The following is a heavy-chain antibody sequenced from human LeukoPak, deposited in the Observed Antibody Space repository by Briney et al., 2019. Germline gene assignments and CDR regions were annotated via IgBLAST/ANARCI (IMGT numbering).Heavy chain of an antibody. Sequence: GGSLRLSCAASGFTVGSNYMSWVRQAPGKGLEWVSVIYSGGSIYYADSVKGRFTISRDNSKNTLYLQMNSLRAEDTAVYYCARAYSGDDYYYYYYGMGVWGQGTTVTVSS. V-gene: IGHV3-53*01. CDR2: IYSGGSI. D-gene: IGHD5-12*01. CDR3: ARAYSGDDYYYYYYGMGV. J-gene: IGHJ6*02. CDR1: GFTVGSNY.